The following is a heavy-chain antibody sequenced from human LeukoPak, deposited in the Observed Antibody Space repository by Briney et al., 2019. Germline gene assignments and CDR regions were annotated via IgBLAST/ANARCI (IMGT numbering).Heavy chain of an antibody. D-gene: IGHD3-10*01. V-gene: IGHV3-15*01. CDR1: GFTFSNYA. CDR2: IKSKTDGGTT. Sequence: GGSLRLSCAASGFTFSNYAMSWVRQAPGRGLEWVGRIKSKTDGGTTDYAAPVKGRFTISRDDSNKTLHLQMNSLKTEDTGVYYCTTDAPYYGSGSYFSDFQHWGQGTLVTVSS. CDR3: TTDAPYYGSGSYFSDFQH. J-gene: IGHJ1*01.